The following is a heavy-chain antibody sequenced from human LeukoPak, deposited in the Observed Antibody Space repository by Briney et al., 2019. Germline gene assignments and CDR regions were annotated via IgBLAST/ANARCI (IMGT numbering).Heavy chain of an antibody. J-gene: IGHJ3*02. V-gene: IGHV4-34*01. CDR2: INHSGST. CDR1: GGSFSGYY. CDR3: ARGVGGSYTDHTDDAFDI. D-gene: IGHD1-26*01. Sequence: SETLSLTCAVYGGSFSGYYWSWIRQPPGKGLEWIGEINHSGSTNYNPSLKSRVTISVDTSKNQFSLKLSSVTAADTAVYYCARGVGGSYTDHTDDAFDIWGQGTMVTVSS.